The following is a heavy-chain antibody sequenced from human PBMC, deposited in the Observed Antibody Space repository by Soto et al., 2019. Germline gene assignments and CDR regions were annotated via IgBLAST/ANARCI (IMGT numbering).Heavy chain of an antibody. CDR1: GGKFSSSW. D-gene: IGHD6-19*01. CDR3: ARGPSGWFGYDY. J-gene: IGHJ4*02. CDR2: INSGASTT. Sequence: LSGAACGGKFSSSWRQCVRQAPGKGLVWVSRINSGASTTNYADSVKGRFTISRDNAKNTLYLQMDSLTAEDTAVYYCARGPSGWFGYDYWGQGTLVTVSS. V-gene: IGHV3-74*01.